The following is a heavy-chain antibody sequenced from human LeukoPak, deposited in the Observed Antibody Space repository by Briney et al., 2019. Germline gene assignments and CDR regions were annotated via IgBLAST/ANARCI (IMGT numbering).Heavy chain of an antibody. V-gene: IGHV3-53*01. CDR2: IDSSGST. D-gene: IGHD2-21*02. CDR3: ARDVVGDLKPFDY. CDR1: GFTVSSNY. Sequence: GGSLRLSCAASGFTVSSNYMSWVRQAPGKGLEWVSLIDSSGSTYHADSVKGRFSISRDKSKNTVDLQMNSLRAEDTAVYYCARDVVGDLKPFDYWGQGTLVTVSS. J-gene: IGHJ4*02.